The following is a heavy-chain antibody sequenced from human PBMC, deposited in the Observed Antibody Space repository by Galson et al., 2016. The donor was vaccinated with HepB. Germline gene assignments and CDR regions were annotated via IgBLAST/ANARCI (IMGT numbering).Heavy chain of an antibody. CDR1: GGTFSSYT. Sequence: SVKVSCKASGGTFSSYTISWVRQAPGQGLEWMGGIIPIFGTTSYAQKFQGRVTITADESTSIAYMELSSLRSEDTAVYYCARGFIAAVGWFDPWGQGTLVTVSS. CDR2: IIPIFGTT. CDR3: ARGFIAAVGWFDP. J-gene: IGHJ5*02. D-gene: IGHD6-13*01. V-gene: IGHV1-69*13.